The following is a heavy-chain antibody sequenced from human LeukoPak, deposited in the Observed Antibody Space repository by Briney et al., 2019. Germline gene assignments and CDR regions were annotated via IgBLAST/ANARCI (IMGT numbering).Heavy chain of an antibody. CDR2: FDPEDGET. J-gene: IGHJ3*02. D-gene: IGHD2-15*01. Sequence: ASVNVSCKASGYTFTNYHISWVRQAPGKGLEWMGGFDPEDGETIYAQKFQGRVTMTEDTSTDTAYMELSSLRSEDTAVYYCASGTDAFDIWGQGTMVTVSS. CDR1: GYTFTNYH. CDR3: ASGTDAFDI. V-gene: IGHV1-24*01.